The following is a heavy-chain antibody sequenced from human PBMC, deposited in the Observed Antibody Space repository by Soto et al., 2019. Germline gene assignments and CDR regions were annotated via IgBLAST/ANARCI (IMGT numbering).Heavy chain of an antibody. J-gene: IGHJ4*02. V-gene: IGHV3-30*18. CDR2: ISYDGSNK. Sequence: GGSLRLSCAASGFTFSSYGTHWVRQAPGKGLEWVAVISYDGSNKYYADSVKGRFTISRDNSKNTLYLQMNSLRAEDTAVYYCAKEYGGTWIDHWGQGTLVTVS. CDR1: GFTFSSYG. CDR3: AKEYGGTWIDH. D-gene: IGHD1-1*01.